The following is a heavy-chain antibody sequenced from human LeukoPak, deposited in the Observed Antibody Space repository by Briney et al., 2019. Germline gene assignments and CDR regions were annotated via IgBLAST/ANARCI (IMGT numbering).Heavy chain of an antibody. D-gene: IGHD2-21*02. Sequence: PGRFLRLSCAASGFTFDDYAMHWVRQAPGKGLEWVSGISWNSGSIGYADSVKGRLTISRDNAKNSLYLQMNSLRAEDTALYYCAKDIDEMVTASAAMDVWGQGTTVTVSS. J-gene: IGHJ6*02. CDR1: GFTFDDYA. V-gene: IGHV3-9*01. CDR3: AKDIDEMVTASAAMDV. CDR2: ISWNSGSI.